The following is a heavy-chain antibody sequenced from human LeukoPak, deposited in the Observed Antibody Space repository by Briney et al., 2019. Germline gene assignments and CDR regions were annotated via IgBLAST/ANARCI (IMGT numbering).Heavy chain of an antibody. D-gene: IGHD5-18*01. Sequence: PSETLSLTCTASGVSITTNYWSWLRQPPGKGLEWIGCIHYTGSTNYNPSLETPVAISVDTAMNQFSLKLRSVSAADTAEYYCARCFRKQPQIYYFDYWGQGTLVTVSS. CDR2: IHYTGST. J-gene: IGHJ4*02. CDR1: GVSITTNY. V-gene: IGHV4-59*01. CDR3: ARCFRKQPQIYYFDY.